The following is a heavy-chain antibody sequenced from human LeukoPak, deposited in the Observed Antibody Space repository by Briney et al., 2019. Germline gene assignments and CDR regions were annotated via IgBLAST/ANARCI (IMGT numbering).Heavy chain of an antibody. CDR3: ARSGSGSFDY. CDR2: ISSSSSYI. Sequence: GGSLRLSCAASGFTFSSYSMDWVRQAPGKGLEWVSSISSSSSYIYYADSVKGRFTISRDNAKNSLYLQMNSLRAEDTAVYYCARSGSGSFDYWGQGTLVTVSS. CDR1: GFTFSSYS. D-gene: IGHD5-12*01. V-gene: IGHV3-21*01. J-gene: IGHJ4*02.